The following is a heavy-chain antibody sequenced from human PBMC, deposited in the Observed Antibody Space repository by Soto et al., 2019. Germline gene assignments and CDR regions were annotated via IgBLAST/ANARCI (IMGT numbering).Heavy chain of an antibody. D-gene: IGHD6-6*01. CDR2: IDPSDSYT. Sequence: PGESLKISCKGSGYSFASYWINWVRQMPGKGLEWMGRIDPSDSYTNYSPSFQGHVTISADKSISTAYLQWSSLKASDTAMYYCASYSSSSPEYNWSDPWGQGTLVTVSS. V-gene: IGHV5-10-1*01. CDR3: ASYSSSSPEYNWSDP. CDR1: GYSFASYW. J-gene: IGHJ5*02.